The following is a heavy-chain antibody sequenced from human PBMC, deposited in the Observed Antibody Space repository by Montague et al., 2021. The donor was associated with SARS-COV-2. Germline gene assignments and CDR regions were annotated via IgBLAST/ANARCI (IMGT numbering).Heavy chain of an antibody. CDR3: ARGRYSSSWYGTKYYFDY. V-gene: IGHV4-34*01. D-gene: IGHD6-13*01. CDR2: ITHSGST. J-gene: IGHJ4*02. CDR1: GGSFSGYY. Sequence: SETLSLTCAVYGGSFSGYYWSWIRQPPGKGLEWIGEITHSGSTNXNPSLKSRVTISLDTSTNQFSLKLSSVTAADTAVYYCARGRYSSSWYGTKYYFDYWGQGTLVTVSS.